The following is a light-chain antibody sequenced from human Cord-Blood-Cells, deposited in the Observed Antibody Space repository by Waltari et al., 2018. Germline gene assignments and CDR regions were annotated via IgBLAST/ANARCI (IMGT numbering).Light chain of an antibody. CDR1: TSDVGGYNY. CDR2: DVS. J-gene: IGLJ3*02. Sequence: QSALTQPRSVSGSPGQSVHISCTGTTSDVGGYNYVSCYKQTPGKAPKLMIYDVSKRPSGVPDRFSGSKSGNTASLTISGLQAEDEADYYCCSYAGSYTWVFGGGTKLTVL. CDR3: CSYAGSYTWV. V-gene: IGLV2-11*01.